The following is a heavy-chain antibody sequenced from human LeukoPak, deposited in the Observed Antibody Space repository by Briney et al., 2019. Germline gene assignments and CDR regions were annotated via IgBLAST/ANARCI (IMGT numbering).Heavy chain of an antibody. CDR2: IYSGGST. V-gene: IGHV3-66*01. Sequence: PGGSLRLSCAATGFTVSSNYMSWVRQAPGRGLEWVSVIYSGGSTYYADSVKGRFTISRDNSKNTLYLQMNSLRAEDTAVYYCAGYSGYDFLFDYWGQGTLVTVSS. D-gene: IGHD5-12*01. J-gene: IGHJ4*02. CDR3: AGYSGYDFLFDY. CDR1: GFTVSSNY.